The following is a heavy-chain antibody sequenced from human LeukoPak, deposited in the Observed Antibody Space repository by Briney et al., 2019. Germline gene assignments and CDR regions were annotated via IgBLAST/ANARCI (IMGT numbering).Heavy chain of an antibody. CDR3: ARAQGDFDY. Sequence: GGSLRLSCAASGFTFSSYSMNWVRQAPGKGLEWVSYVSSDSTTIQYADSVKGRFTISRDNAKNSLYLQMNSLRAEDTAVYYCARAQGDFDYWGQGTLVTVSS. CDR2: VSSDSTTI. CDR1: GFTFSSYS. V-gene: IGHV3-48*04. J-gene: IGHJ4*02.